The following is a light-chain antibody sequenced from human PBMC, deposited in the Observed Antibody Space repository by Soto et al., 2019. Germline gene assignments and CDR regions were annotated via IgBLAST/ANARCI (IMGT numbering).Light chain of an antibody. V-gene: IGLV1-47*02. J-gene: IGLJ1*01. Sequence: QSALTQPPSASGTPGQRVSISCSGYSSSIGTNFVYWYQQLPGTAPQDLIHSNNHRPSGVPDRFSDSKSGTSASLVISGVRSEDEADYYCAAWDDNLSTYVFGSGTKVTVL. CDR3: AAWDDNLSTYV. CDR1: SSSIGTNF. CDR2: SNN.